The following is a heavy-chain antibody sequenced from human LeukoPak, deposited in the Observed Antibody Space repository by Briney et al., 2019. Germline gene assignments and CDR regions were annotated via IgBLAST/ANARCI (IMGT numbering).Heavy chain of an antibody. CDR2: MYYSGST. V-gene: IGHV4-39*07. CDR3: ARVEPGSYYNPFDY. D-gene: IGHD3-10*01. Sequence: PSETLSLTCTVSGGSISSSSYYWGWIRQPPGKGLESIGSMYYSGSTYYNPSLKSRVTISADTSKNQFSLKLSSVTAADTAVYYCARVEPGSYYNPFDYWGQGTLVTVSS. J-gene: IGHJ4*02. CDR1: GGSISSSSYY.